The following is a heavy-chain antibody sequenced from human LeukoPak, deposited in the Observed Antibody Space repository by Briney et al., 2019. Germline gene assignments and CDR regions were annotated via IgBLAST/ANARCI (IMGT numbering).Heavy chain of an antibody. CDR3: AVWDSSGWYYYYYGMDV. Sequence: GESLKISCKGSGYSFTSYWISWVRQMPGKGLEWMGRIDPSDSYTNYSPSFQGHVTISADKSISTAYLQWSSLKASDTAMYYCAVWDSSGWYYYYYGMDVWGQGTTVTVSS. D-gene: IGHD6-19*01. CDR1: GYSFTSYW. J-gene: IGHJ6*02. V-gene: IGHV5-10-1*01. CDR2: IDPSDSYT.